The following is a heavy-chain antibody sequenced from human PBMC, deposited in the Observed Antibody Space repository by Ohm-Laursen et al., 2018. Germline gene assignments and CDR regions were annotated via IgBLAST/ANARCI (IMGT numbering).Heavy chain of an antibody. Sequence: SDTLSLTCAVYGGSISGYYWSWIRQPAGKALEWIGRIYTSGSTDYNPSLKSRVTVSVDTSKNQISLKLTSVTAADTAVYYCARGARYFDLWGRGTLVTVSS. CDR3: ARGARYFDL. CDR2: IYTSGST. V-gene: IGHV4-59*10. J-gene: IGHJ2*01. CDR1: GGSISGYY.